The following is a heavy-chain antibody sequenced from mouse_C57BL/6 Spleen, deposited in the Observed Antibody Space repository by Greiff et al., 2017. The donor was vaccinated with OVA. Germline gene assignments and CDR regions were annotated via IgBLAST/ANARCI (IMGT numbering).Heavy chain of an antibody. J-gene: IGHJ4*01. CDR1: GYTFTSYW. CDR2: IYPGSGST. V-gene: IGHV1-55*01. D-gene: IGHD2-5*01. CDR3: ARWSSNYSYAMDD. Sequence: QVQLQQPGAELVKPGASVKMSCKASGYTFTSYWITWVKQRPRQGLEWIGDIYPGSGSTNYNEKFKSKATLTVDTSSSTAYMQLSSLTSEDSAVXYGARWSSNYSYAMDDWGKGTSVTVSS.